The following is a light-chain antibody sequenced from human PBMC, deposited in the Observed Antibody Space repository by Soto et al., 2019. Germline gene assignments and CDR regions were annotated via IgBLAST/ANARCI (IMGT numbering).Light chain of an antibody. CDR1: SSNIGSYF. CDR3: AAWDDSLSGLV. J-gene: IGLJ2*01. V-gene: IGLV1-47*01. Sequence: QSVLTQPPSASGTPGQRVTVSCSGSSSNIGSYFVYWYQQLPGTAPKLLIYRNNQRPSGVPDRFSGSKSGTSASLAMSGLRSEDEADYYCAAWDDSLSGLVFGGGTKLTVL. CDR2: RNN.